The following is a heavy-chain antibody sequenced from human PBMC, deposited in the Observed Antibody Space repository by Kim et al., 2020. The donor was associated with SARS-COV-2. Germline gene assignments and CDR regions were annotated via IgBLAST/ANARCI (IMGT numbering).Heavy chain of an antibody. V-gene: IGHV2-70*19. J-gene: IGHJ4*02. Sequence: HYSTSLKTRLTISKDTSKNQVVLTMTNMDPVDTATFFCARIITRGRDYFDYWGQGTLVTVSS. D-gene: IGHD3-10*01. CDR3: ARIITRGRDYFDY.